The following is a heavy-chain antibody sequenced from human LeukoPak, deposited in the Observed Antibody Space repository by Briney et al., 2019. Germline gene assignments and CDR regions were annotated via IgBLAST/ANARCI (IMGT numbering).Heavy chain of an antibody. Sequence: PSETLSLTCAVYGGSFSGYYWSWIRQPPGKGLEWIGEINHSGSTNYNPSLESRVTISVDTSKNQFSLKLSSVTAADTAVYYCARLDYYDSSGHNWFDPWGQGTLVTVSS. D-gene: IGHD3-22*01. J-gene: IGHJ5*02. CDR1: GGSFSGYY. V-gene: IGHV4-34*01. CDR3: ARLDYYDSSGHNWFDP. CDR2: INHSGST.